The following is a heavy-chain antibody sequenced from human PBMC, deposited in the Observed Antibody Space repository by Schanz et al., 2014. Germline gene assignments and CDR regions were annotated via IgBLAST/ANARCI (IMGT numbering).Heavy chain of an antibody. J-gene: IGHJ4*02. D-gene: IGHD4-17*01. CDR2: ISWNSVSI. CDR1: GFTFDDFG. Sequence: EVYLVESGGDLVQPGKSLRLSCAASGFTFDDFGMHWVRQAPGKALEWVSGISWNSVSIRYADSVKGRFTISRDNAKNSLYLQMNSLRVDDTAFYFCAKVRGDQRGAFDSWGQGTLVTVSS. V-gene: IGHV3-9*01. CDR3: AKVRGDQRGAFDS.